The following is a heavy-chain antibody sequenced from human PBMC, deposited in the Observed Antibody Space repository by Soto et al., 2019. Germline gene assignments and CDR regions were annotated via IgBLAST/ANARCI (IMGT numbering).Heavy chain of an antibody. CDR2: IHHGGTT. CDR3: ARLRSDFWAFDI. D-gene: IGHD3-3*01. CDR1: GGSITTHTHY. J-gene: IGHJ3*02. Sequence: LSLTCTVSGGSITTHTHYWAWIRQTPGEGLEWIATIHHGGTTYYNPSLESRVTISVDTSKNQFALKLSSVTAADTAVYYGARLRSDFWAFDIWGQGTKVTVSS. V-gene: IGHV4-39*01.